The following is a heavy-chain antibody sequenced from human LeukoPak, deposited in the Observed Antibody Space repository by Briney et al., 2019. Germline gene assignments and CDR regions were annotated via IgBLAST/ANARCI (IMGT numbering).Heavy chain of an antibody. V-gene: IGHV4-59*01. CDR1: GGSIRSYY. CDR2: IYYSGST. D-gene: IGHD3-16*01. J-gene: IGHJ5*02. Sequence: SETLSLTCTVSGGSIRSYYWSWIRQPPGKGLEWIGYIYYSGSTNYNPSLKSRVTISVDTSKNQFSLKLSSVTAADTAVYYCARDLRVPRGSWFDPWGQGTLVTVSS. CDR3: ARDLRVPRGSWFDP.